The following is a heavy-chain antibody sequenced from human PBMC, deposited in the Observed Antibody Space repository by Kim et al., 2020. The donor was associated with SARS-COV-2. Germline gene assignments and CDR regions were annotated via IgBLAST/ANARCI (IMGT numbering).Heavy chain of an antibody. Sequence: GGSLRLSCAASGFTFSSYSMNWVRQAPGKGLEWVSSISSSSSYIYYADSVKGRFTISRDNAKNSLYLQMNSLRAEDTAVYYCAHTWLYYDSSGYNYWGQGTLVTVSS. V-gene: IGHV3-21*01. J-gene: IGHJ4*02. CDR1: GFTFSSYS. CDR3: AHTWLYYDSSGYNY. CDR2: ISSSSSYI. D-gene: IGHD3-22*01.